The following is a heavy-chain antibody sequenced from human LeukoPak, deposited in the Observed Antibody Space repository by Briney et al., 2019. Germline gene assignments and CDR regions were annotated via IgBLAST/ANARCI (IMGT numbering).Heavy chain of an antibody. J-gene: IGHJ5*02. CDR1: GGSFSGYY. CDR3: ARDLRGYSYQSYGVWFDP. CDR2: INHSGST. D-gene: IGHD5-18*01. Sequence: ASETLSLTCAVYGGSFSGYYWSWIRQPPGKGLEWIGEINHSGSTNYNPSLKSRVTISVDTSKNQFSLKLSSVTAADTAVYYCARDLRGYSYQSYGVWFDPWGQGTLVTVSS. V-gene: IGHV4-34*01.